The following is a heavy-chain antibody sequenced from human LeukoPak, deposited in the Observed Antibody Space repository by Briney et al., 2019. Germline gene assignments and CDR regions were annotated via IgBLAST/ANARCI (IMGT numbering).Heavy chain of an antibody. V-gene: IGHV4-34*01. CDR2: INHSGST. CDR1: GGSFSGYY. CDR3: ARRLLAAAGNYYYYYGMGV. Sequence: SETLSLTCAVYGGSFSGYYWSWIRQPPGKGLEWIGEINHSGSTNYNPSLKSRVTISVDTSKNQFSLKLSSVTAADTAVYYCARRLLAAAGNYYYYYGMGVWGQGTTVTVSS. D-gene: IGHD6-13*01. J-gene: IGHJ6*02.